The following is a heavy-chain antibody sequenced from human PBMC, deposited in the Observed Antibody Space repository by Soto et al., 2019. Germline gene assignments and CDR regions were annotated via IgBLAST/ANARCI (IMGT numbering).Heavy chain of an antibody. CDR3: ARGRYGDY. D-gene: IGHD1-1*01. CDR1: GYGFTTYG. J-gene: IGHJ4*02. V-gene: IGHV1-18*01. CDR2: ISAHNGNT. Sequence: QVHLVQSGAEVKKPGASVKVSCKGSGYGFTTYGITWVRPAPGQGLEWMAWISAHNGNTNYAQKLQGRVTVTRDTSTSTAYMELRSLRSDDTAVYYCARGRYGDYWGQGALGTVSS.